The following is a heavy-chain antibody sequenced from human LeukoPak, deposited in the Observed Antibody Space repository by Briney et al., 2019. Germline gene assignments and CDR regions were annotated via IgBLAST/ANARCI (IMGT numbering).Heavy chain of an antibody. V-gene: IGHV4-4*09. D-gene: IGHD3-22*01. CDR2: IYTSGST. J-gene: IGHJ4*02. Sequence: PSETLSLTCTVSGGSISSYYWSWIRQPPGKGLEWIGYIYTSGSTNYNPSLKSRVTISVDTSKNHFPLKLSSVTAADTAVFYCARHSYYDSNGPFDYWGQGTLVTVSS. CDR1: GGSISSYY. CDR3: ARHSYYDSNGPFDY.